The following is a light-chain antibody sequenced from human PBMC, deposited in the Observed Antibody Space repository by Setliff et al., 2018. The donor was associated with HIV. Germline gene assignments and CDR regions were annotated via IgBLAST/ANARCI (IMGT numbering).Light chain of an antibody. Sequence: QSALTQPASVSGSPGQSITISCTGTSNDVGRYDLVSWYQQHPGKAPKLMIYQATKRPSGVSNRFSGSKSGNTASLTISGLQAGDEADYYCCSNTGSNTYVFGTGTKGTVL. J-gene: IGLJ1*01. CDR2: QAT. CDR1: SNDVGRYDL. CDR3: CSNTGSNTYV. V-gene: IGLV2-23*01.